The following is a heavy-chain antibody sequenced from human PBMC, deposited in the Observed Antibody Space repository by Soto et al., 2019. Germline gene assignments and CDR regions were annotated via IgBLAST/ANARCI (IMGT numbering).Heavy chain of an antibody. CDR3: TYYHGSGTMY. CDR1: GFTFSNAW. D-gene: IGHD3-10*01. CDR2: IKSKTDGGAT. Sequence: GGSLRLSCAASGFTFSNAWMNWVRQAPGKGLEWVGRIKSKTDGGATEYAVPVKGRFTISRDDSKNTLYLQMNSLKIEDTAVYYCTYYHGSGTMYWGQGTLVTVSS. V-gene: IGHV3-15*01. J-gene: IGHJ4*02.